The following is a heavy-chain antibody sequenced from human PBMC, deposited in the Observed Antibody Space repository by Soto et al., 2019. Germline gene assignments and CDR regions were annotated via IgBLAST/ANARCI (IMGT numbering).Heavy chain of an antibody. J-gene: IGHJ4*02. Sequence: PSETLSLTCTVSGASIITDNYFWAWIRQSPRRGLELIGSISYSGRTYDNPSLQSRVTISIDASKNQFSLKLTSVTTADTAVYYCARRRASAYRRKNHPYYFDRWGQGALVTVS. CDR3: ARRRASAYRRKNHPYYFDR. CDR1: GASIITDNYF. CDR2: ISYSGRT. D-gene: IGHD3-3*01. V-gene: IGHV4-39*01.